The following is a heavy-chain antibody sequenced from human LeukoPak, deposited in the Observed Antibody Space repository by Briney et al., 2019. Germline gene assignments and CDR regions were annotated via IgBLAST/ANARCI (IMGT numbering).Heavy chain of an antibody. CDR1: GYTFTGYY. Sequence: ASVKVSCKASGYTFTGYYMHWVRQPPGQGLEWMGWINPNSGGTNYAQKFQGRVTMTRDTSTSTVYMELSSLRSEDTAVYYCARDQAVARAFDYWGQGTLVTVSS. J-gene: IGHJ4*02. CDR2: INPNSGGT. D-gene: IGHD6-19*01. V-gene: IGHV1-2*02. CDR3: ARDQAVARAFDY.